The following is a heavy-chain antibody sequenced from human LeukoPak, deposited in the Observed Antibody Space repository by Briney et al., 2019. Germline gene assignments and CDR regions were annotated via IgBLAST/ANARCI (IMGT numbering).Heavy chain of an antibody. CDR3: AREVAGGYSYLDY. D-gene: IGHD5-18*01. Sequence: GGSLRLSCAASMFTVSSNYMSWVRQAPGKGLEWVSVIYSGGSTYYADSVKGRFTISRDNSKNTLYLQMNSLRAEDTAVYYCAREVAGGYSYLDYWGQGTLVTVSS. CDR1: MFTVSSNY. J-gene: IGHJ4*02. V-gene: IGHV3-53*01. CDR2: IYSGGST.